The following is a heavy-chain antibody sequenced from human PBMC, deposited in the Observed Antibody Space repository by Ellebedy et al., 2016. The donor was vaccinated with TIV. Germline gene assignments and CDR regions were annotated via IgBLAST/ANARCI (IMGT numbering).Heavy chain of an antibody. Sequence: GESLKIPCAASGLTFSSHAMSWVRQAPGKGLEWVSSITESGGNTYYADSVKGSFTISRDNSMTTLYLQMHSLRAEDTAVYYCARDLDKSSGWYGGAAYWGQGTLATVSS. CDR3: ARDLDKSSGWYGGAAY. J-gene: IGHJ4*02. CDR2: ITESGGNT. V-gene: IGHV3-23*01. CDR1: GLTFSSHA. D-gene: IGHD6-19*01.